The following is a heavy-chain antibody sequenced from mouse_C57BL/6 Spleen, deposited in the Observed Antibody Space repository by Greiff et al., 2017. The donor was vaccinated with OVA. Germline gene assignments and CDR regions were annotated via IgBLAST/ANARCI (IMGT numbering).Heavy chain of an antibody. J-gene: IGHJ3*01. CDR1: GFTFSDYG. Sequence: EVHLVESGGGLVKPGGSLKLSCAASGFTFSDYGMHWVRQAPEKGLEWVAYISSGSSTIYYADTVKGRFTISRDNAKNTLFLQMTSLRSEDTAMYYCARDYYYGSSYVAWFAYWGQGTLVTVSA. CDR2: ISSGSSTI. V-gene: IGHV5-17*01. D-gene: IGHD1-1*01. CDR3: ARDYYYGSSYVAWFAY.